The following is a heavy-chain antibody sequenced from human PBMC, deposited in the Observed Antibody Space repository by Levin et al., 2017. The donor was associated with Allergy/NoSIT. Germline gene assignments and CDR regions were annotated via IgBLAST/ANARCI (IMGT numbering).Heavy chain of an antibody. D-gene: IGHD3-10*01. CDR2: IWYDGSNK. CDR1: GFTFSSYG. CDR3: ARGLWFGELSNFDY. Sequence: GESLKISCAASGFTFSSYGMHWVRQAPGKGLEWVAVIWYDGSNKYYADSVKGRFTISRDNSKNTLYLQMNSLRAEDTAVYYCARGLWFGELSNFDYWGQGTLVTVSS. V-gene: IGHV3-33*01. J-gene: IGHJ4*02.